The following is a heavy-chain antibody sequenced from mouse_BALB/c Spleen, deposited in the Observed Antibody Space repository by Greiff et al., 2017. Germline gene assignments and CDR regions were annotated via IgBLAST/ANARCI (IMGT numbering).Heavy chain of an antibody. CDR1: GYTFTSYY. D-gene: IGHD2-14*01. Sequence: QVQLQQSGPELVKPGASVRISCKASGYTFTSYYMYWVKQRPGQGLEWIGGINPSNGGTNFNEKFKSKATLTVDKSSSTAYMQLSSLTSEDSAVYYCTRGRYGGAMDYWGQGTSVTVSA. J-gene: IGHJ4*01. V-gene: IGHV1S81*02. CDR2: INPSNGGT. CDR3: TRGRYGGAMDY.